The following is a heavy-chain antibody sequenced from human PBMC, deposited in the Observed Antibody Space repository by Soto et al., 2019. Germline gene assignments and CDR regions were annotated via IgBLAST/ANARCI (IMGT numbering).Heavy chain of an antibody. Sequence: QLQLQESGPGLVKPSETLSLTCTVSGGSISSSSYYWGWIRQPPGKGLEWIGSIYYSGSTYYNPSLKSRVTISVDTSKNQFSLKLSSVTAADTAVYYCARQGPIDYYDSSGYYGRWGQGTLVTVSS. CDR2: IYYSGST. J-gene: IGHJ4*02. CDR1: GGSISSSSYY. V-gene: IGHV4-39*01. CDR3: ARQGPIDYYDSSGYYGR. D-gene: IGHD3-22*01.